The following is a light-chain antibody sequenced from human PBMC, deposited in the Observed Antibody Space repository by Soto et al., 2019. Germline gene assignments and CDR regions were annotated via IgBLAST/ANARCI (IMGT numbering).Light chain of an antibody. CDR1: QTVRNNY. V-gene: IGKV3D-20*02. CDR3: QQYNDWLT. Sequence: EFVLTQSPGTLSLSPGERATLSCRASQTVRNNYLAWYQQKPGQAPRLLIYDASSRATGIPARFSGSGSGTDFTLTISSLEPEDFAVYYCQQYNDWLTFGGGTKVDIK. CDR2: DAS. J-gene: IGKJ4*01.